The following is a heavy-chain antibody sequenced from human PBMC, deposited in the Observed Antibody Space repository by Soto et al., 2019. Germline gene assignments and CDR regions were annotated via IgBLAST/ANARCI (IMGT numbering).Heavy chain of an antibody. CDR2: ISGFNGAT. CDR1: GYTFTSYG. D-gene: IGHD3-3*01. V-gene: IGHV1-18*01. Sequence: GASVKVSCKASGYTFTSYGISWVRQAPGEGLEWMGWISGFNGATNYAQRLQGRVTMTTDASASTAYMELRTLRSDDTAVYYCARDWATIFGGVTSPHFDFWGQGTLVTVSS. J-gene: IGHJ4*02. CDR3: ARDWATIFGGVTSPHFDF.